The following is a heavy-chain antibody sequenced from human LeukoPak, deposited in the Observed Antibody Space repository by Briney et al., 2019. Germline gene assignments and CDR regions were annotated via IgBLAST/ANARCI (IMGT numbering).Heavy chain of an antibody. CDR1: GDTFTSYG. D-gene: IGHD6-13*01. CDR2: ISTYNGNT. V-gene: IGHV1-18*04. J-gene: IGHJ4*02. Sequence: ASVKVSCKASGDTFTSYGISWVRQAPGQGLEWMGWISTYNGNTNYAQKLQGRVTMTTDTSTSTAYMELRSLRSDDTAVYYYARGDRYSSSWYTDYWGQGTLVTVSS. CDR3: ARGDRYSSSWYTDY.